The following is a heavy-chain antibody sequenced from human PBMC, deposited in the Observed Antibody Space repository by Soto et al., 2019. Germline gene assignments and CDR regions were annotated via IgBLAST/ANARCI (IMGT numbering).Heavy chain of an antibody. CDR3: TPSSGFTY. Sequence: EVQLVESGGGLVKPGGSLRLSCAASGFIFNDAWMNWVRQAPGKGLEWVGRIKTKTDGETTDYAAPVKGRFSISRDDSKTTVYLQMNSLKTDDTAVYYCTPSSGFTYWGQGTLVTVSS. J-gene: IGHJ4*02. CDR1: GFIFNDAW. CDR2: IKTKTDGETT. D-gene: IGHD3-22*01. V-gene: IGHV3-15*07.